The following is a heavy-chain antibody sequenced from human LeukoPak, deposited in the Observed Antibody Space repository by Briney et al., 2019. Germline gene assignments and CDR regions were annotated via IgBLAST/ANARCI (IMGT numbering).Heavy chain of an antibody. Sequence: GASVKVSCKASGGTFSSYAISWVRQAPGQGLEWMGGIIPIFGTANYAQKFQGRVTITADESTSTAYMELSSLRSEDTALYHCAKSTRDYGSFFDYWGQGTLVTVSS. D-gene: IGHD4-17*01. CDR1: GGTFSSYA. CDR2: IIPIFGTA. V-gene: IGHV1-69*13. J-gene: IGHJ4*02. CDR3: AKSTRDYGSFFDY.